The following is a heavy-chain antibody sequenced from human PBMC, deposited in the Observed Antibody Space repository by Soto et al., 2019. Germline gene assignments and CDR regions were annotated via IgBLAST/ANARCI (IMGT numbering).Heavy chain of an antibody. J-gene: IGHJ4*02. D-gene: IGHD1-1*01. CDR1: GGSISSSPYY. CDR2: IYYNGNT. Sequence: QLQLQESGPGLVKPSETLSLTCTVSGGSISSSPYYWGWIRQPPGKGLEWIGNIYYNGNTFYNPSIRSRVTISVDTSKNQCSLKLSSVTAADTAVYYCARHGPLSNNWNQLDYWGQGTLVTVSS. CDR3: ARHGPLSNNWNQLDY. V-gene: IGHV4-39*01.